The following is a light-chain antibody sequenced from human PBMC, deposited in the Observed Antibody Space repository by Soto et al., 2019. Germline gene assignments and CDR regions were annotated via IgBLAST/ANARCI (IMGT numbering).Light chain of an antibody. J-gene: IGKJ2*01. Sequence: EIVLTQSPATLSLSPGERATLSCRASQSVSSYLAWYQQKPGQAPRLLIYDASNRATGIPAMFSGSGSGTDFTLTISSLEPEDFAVYFCQQGSNWPYTFGQGTKLEIK. V-gene: IGKV3-11*01. CDR2: DAS. CDR1: QSVSSY. CDR3: QQGSNWPYT.